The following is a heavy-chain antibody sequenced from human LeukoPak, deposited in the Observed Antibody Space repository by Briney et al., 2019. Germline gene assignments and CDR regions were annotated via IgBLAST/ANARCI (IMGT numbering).Heavy chain of an antibody. CDR1: GFTFSSYW. J-gene: IGHJ4*02. D-gene: IGHD6-19*01. Sequence: RPGGSLRLSCAASGFTFSSYWMSWVRQAPGKGLEWVANIKQDGSEKYYVDSVKGRFTISRDNAKNSLYLQMNSLRAEDTAVYYCARGGIWYSSGWYLNYWGQGTLVTVSS. V-gene: IGHV3-7*01. CDR3: ARGGIWYSSGWYLNY. CDR2: IKQDGSEK.